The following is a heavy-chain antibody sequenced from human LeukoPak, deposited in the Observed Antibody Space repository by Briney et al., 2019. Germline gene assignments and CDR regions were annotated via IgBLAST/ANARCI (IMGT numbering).Heavy chain of an antibody. J-gene: IGHJ4*02. V-gene: IGHV4-34*01. CDR3: ARAGGVIAAAGIFDY. Sequence: PSETLSLTCAVYGGSFRGYSWSWIRQPPGKGLEWIGEINHSGSTNYNPSLKSRVTISVDTSKNQFSLKLSSVTAADTAVYYCARAGGVIAAAGIFDYWGQGTLVTVSS. CDR1: GGSFRGYS. D-gene: IGHD6-13*01. CDR2: INHSGST.